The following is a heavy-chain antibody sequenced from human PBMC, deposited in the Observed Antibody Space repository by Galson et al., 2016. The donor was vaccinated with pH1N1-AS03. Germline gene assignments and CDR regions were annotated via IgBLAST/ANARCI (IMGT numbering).Heavy chain of an antibody. CDR1: GFTFSNYI. D-gene: IGHD6-13*01. V-gene: IGHV3-21*01. J-gene: IGHJ4*02. CDR2: ISSSSSYI. Sequence: SLRLSCAASGFTFSNYIMNWVRQAPGKGLAWVSSISSSSSYIYSADSVKGRFTISRDNAKNSLYLQMNSLRAEDTAVYYCAGGAAGTFDYWGQGTLVTVSS. CDR3: AGGAAGTFDY.